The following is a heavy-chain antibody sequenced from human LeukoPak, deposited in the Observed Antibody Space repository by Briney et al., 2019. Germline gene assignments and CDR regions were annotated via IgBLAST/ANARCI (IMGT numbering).Heavy chain of an antibody. CDR1: GGSFSDYF. V-gene: IGHV4-34*01. Sequence: PSETLSLTCAVYGGSFSDYFWSWIRQPPGKGLEWIGEINHSGSTNYKPSLKSRVSISVDTSKNQFSLKLSSVTAADTAVHYCVGSSGSLHGMDVWGQGTTVTVSS. J-gene: IGHJ6*02. D-gene: IGHD5-12*01. CDR2: INHSGST. CDR3: VGSSGSLHGMDV.